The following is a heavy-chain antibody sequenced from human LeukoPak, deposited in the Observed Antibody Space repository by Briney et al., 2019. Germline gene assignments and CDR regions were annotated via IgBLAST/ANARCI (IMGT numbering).Heavy chain of an antibody. J-gene: IGHJ4*02. D-gene: IGHD3-3*01. CDR3: ARLGTDWSTRGAFDY. Sequence: GESLKISCKGSGYRFTSYWIGWVRQMPGKGLEWMGVIYPDDSDTRYSPSFQGQVTISADKSISTAYLQWSSLKASDTAMYYCARLGTDWSTRGAFDYWGQGTLVTVSS. CDR1: GYRFTSYW. CDR2: IYPDDSDT. V-gene: IGHV5-51*01.